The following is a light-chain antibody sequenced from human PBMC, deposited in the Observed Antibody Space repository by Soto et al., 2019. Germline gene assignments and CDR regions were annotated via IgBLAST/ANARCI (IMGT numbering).Light chain of an antibody. CDR3: QQSYRSIT. J-gene: IGKJ5*01. V-gene: IGKV1-39*01. CDR2: EIS. CDR1: QSISSY. Sequence: DIQMTQSPASLSSSVGDRVTITCRASQSISSYLHWYQQKPGKAPKLLIFEISSLQSGVPSRFSGSGSGTEFTLTISTLQPEDFATYYCQQSYRSITFGQGTRLEIK.